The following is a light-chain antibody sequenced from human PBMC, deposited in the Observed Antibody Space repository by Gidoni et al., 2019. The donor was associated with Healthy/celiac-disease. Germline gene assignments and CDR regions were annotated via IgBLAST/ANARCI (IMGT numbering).Light chain of an antibody. V-gene: IGKV1-5*01. CDR2: DAS. CDR1: QSISSW. CDR3: QQYNSYSWT. Sequence: DIQMTQSPSTLSASVGDRVTITCRASQSISSWLAWYQQKPGKAPKLLIYDASSLESGVPSRFSGSGSGTEFTLTISSLQPDDFVTYYCQQYNSYSWTFXQXTKVEIK. J-gene: IGKJ1*01.